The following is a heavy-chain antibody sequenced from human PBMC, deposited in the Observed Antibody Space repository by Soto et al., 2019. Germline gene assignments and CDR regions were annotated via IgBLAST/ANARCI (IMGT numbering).Heavy chain of an antibody. Sequence: SETLSLTCAVSGGSISSGGYSWSWIRQPPGKGLEWIGYIYHSGSTYYNPSLKSRVTISVDRSKNQFSLKLSSVTAADTAVYYCARGSGYDSDYYYGMDVWGQGTTVTVSS. CDR3: ARGSGYDSDYYYGMDV. CDR1: GGSISSGGYS. CDR2: IYHSGST. V-gene: IGHV4-30-2*01. D-gene: IGHD5-12*01. J-gene: IGHJ6*02.